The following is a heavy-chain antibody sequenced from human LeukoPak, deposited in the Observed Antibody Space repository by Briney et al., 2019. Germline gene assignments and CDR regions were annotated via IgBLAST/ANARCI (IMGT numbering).Heavy chain of an antibody. Sequence: GSLRLSCAASGFTFSSYWMSWTRQPPGKGLEWIGEINHSGSTNYNPSLKSRVTISVDTSKNQFSLKLSSVTAADTAVYYCARQRDSAFDPWGQGTLVTVSS. CDR1: GFTFSSYW. CDR3: ARQRDSAFDP. D-gene: IGHD2-21*02. CDR2: INHSGST. V-gene: IGHV4-34*01. J-gene: IGHJ5*02.